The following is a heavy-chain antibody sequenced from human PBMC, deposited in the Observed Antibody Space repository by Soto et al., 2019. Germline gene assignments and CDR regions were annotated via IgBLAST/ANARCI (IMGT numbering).Heavy chain of an antibody. CDR2: ISPYNDDT. CDR1: GYSFSSYG. J-gene: IGHJ6*02. Sequence: QAQLVQSGAEVKKPGASVKVSCKASGYSFSSYGITWVRQAPGQGLEWLGWISPYNDDTKYAQRLQGRVTMTTDTSTRSADMXXRGLRSDDTAIYYCARGGYYDSSGARNYHYYGMDVWGQGTTVTVSS. V-gene: IGHV1-18*01. D-gene: IGHD3-22*01. CDR3: ARGGYYDSSGARNYHYYGMDV.